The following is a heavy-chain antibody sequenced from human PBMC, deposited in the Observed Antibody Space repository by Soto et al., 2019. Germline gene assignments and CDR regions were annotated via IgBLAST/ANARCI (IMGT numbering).Heavy chain of an antibody. V-gene: IGHV1-18*01. CDR1: GYPFTHYV. Sequence: ASVKVSCKSSGYPFTHYVITWVRHAPGQGLEWMGWISPFNGNTNYGQTLQGRVTLTTDTSTSTVYMELRSLRSDDTAVYYCARDQSFDRSYYYGIDVWGQGTTVTGPS. CDR2: ISPFNGNT. D-gene: IGHD3-10*01. CDR3: ARDQSFDRSYYYGIDV. J-gene: IGHJ6*02.